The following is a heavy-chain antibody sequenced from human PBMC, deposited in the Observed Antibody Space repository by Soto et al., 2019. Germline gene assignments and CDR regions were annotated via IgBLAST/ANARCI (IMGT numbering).Heavy chain of an antibody. J-gene: IGHJ6*02. Sequence: GASVKVSCNAYGGTFDKFIMSWVRQTPGRRLEWMGGIVPMLGTPTYAEKFKGRVRISATGSATTTYMEVTSLRPGGTAINYCARNGPYGSSRLHDPGMDVWGQGTTVTVSS. D-gene: IGHD4-17*01. CDR1: GGTFDKFI. V-gene: IGHV1-69*13. CDR3: ARNGPYGSSRLHDPGMDV. CDR2: IVPMLGTP.